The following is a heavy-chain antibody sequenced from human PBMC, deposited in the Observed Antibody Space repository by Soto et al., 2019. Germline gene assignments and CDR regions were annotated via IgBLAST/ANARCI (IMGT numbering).Heavy chain of an antibody. J-gene: IGHJ6*02. V-gene: IGHV3-53*02. CDR1: GFTVSSTY. D-gene: IGHD2-2*01. CDR3: ARHPSGSTAGTYYGMDV. Sequence: EVQLVETGGGLIQPGGSLRLSCAASGFTVSSTYMSWVRQAPGKGLDWVSVIYSGGGTYYADSVKGRFTISRDNSKNTLYLQMNSLGAEDTAVYYCARHPSGSTAGTYYGMDVWCQGTTVTVSS. CDR2: IYSGGGT.